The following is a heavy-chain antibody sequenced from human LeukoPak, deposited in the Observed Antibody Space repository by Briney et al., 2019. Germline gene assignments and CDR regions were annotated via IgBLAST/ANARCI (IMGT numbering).Heavy chain of an antibody. CDR2: FDPEDGGT. D-gene: IGHD2-15*01. J-gene: IGHJ4*02. V-gene: IGHV1-24*01. CDR3: ATSLVDINAFDY. CDR1: GYTLTELS. Sequence: ASVKVSCKVSGYTLTELSMHWVRQAPGKGLEWMGGFDPEDGGTIYAQKFQGRVTMTEDTSTDTAYMELSSLRSEDTAVYYCATSLVDINAFDYWGQGTLVTVSS.